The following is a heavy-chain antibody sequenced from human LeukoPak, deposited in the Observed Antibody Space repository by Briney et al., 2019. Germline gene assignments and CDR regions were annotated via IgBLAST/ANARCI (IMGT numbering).Heavy chain of an antibody. CDR2: MNPNTGKT. Sequence: ASVKVSCKASESTLTSYDINWVRHATGQGLEWMGWMNPNTGKTGYAQKFQGRVTITRDTSINTAYMELSSRRSEDTAVYYCAGSQLPDYYYMDVWGKGTTVTVSS. V-gene: IGHV1-8*03. CDR3: AGSQLPDYYYMDV. CDR1: ESTLTSYD. D-gene: IGHD2-2*01. J-gene: IGHJ6*03.